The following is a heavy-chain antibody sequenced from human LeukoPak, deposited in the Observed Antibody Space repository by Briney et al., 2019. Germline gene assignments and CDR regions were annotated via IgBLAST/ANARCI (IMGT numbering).Heavy chain of an antibody. D-gene: IGHD2-8*01. CDR3: AKDRSCTNDICHGDFDY. CDR2: ISRSGDNT. V-gene: IGHV3-23*01. Sequence: GGSLRLSCAGSGFTFSNYAVSWVRQAPGKGLEWVSSISRSGDNTYNAASVKGRFTISRDNSKNTLYLQMNSLRAEDTAVYYCAKDRSCTNDICHGDFDYWGQGTLVTVSS. J-gene: IGHJ4*02. CDR1: GFTFSNYA.